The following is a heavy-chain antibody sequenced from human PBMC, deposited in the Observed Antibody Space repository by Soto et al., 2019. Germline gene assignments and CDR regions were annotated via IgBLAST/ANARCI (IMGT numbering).Heavy chain of an antibody. CDR1: GGSISSGGYY. V-gene: IGHV4-31*03. CDR2: IYYSGST. J-gene: IGHJ6*02. D-gene: IGHD2-8*01. CDR3: ARDRRAGMLPYYYYYGMDV. Sequence: SETLSLTCTVSGGSISSGGYYWSWIRQHPGKGLEWIGYIYYSGSTYYNPSLKSRVTISVDTSKNQFSLKLSSVTAADTAVYYCARDRRAGMLPYYYYYGMDVWGQGTTVTVSS.